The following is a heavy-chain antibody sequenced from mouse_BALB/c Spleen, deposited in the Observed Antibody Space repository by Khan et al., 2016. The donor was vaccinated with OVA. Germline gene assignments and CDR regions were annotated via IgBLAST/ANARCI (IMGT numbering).Heavy chain of an antibody. CDR3: ARNYDYDEGLAY. J-gene: IGHJ3*01. CDR1: GYSLTSYG. D-gene: IGHD2-4*01. CDR2: IWSGGST. V-gene: IGHV2-2*02. Sequence: QVQLKQSGPGLVQPSQSLSITCTVSGYSLTSYGVHWVSQSPGKGLEWLGVIWSGGSTDYNEAFISRLSISKDNTTSQVFFKMNSLQANDSAIYYCARNYDYDEGLAYWGQGTLVTVSA.